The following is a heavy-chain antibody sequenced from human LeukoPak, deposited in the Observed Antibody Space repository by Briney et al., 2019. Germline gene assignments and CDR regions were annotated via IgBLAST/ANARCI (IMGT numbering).Heavy chain of an antibody. J-gene: IGHJ5*02. Sequence: AQTLSLTCTVSGGSISSGCYYWSWIRQHPGKGLEWIGYIYCSGSTYYNPSLKSRVTISVDTSKNQFSLKLSSVTAADTAVYYCARDSPGDYDILTGSPRNWFDPWGQGTLVTVSS. CDR3: ARDSPGDYDILTGSPRNWFDP. CDR1: GGSISSGCYY. V-gene: IGHV4-31*03. D-gene: IGHD3-9*01. CDR2: IYCSGST.